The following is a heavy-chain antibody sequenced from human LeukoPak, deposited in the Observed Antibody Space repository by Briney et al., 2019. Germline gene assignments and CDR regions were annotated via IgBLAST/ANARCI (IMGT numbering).Heavy chain of an antibody. J-gene: IGHJ4*02. CDR3: ARGKSGYSP. Sequence: ASVKVSCKVSGYTFIENYIHWVRQAPGQGLEWRGLINPHTGAANYSQKFQGRVTMTRDTSISTAYMHLTRLKFDDTAVYYCARGKSGYSPWGQGTPVTVSS. D-gene: IGHD3-3*01. CDR1: GYTFIENY. V-gene: IGHV1-2*02. CDR2: INPHTGAA.